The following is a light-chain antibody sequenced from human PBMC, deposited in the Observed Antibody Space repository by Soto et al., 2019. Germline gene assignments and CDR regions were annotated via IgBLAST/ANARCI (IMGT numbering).Light chain of an antibody. CDR2: GAS. CDR1: QSVSSSY. Sequence: EIVLTQSPGTLSLSPGERATLSCRASQSVSSSYLAWYQQKPGQAPRLLIYGASTRATGIPDRFSGSGSGTDCTLPISRLEPEDFAVYYCQQYRSSPYTFGQGTKLEI. J-gene: IGKJ2*01. CDR3: QQYRSSPYT. V-gene: IGKV3-20*01.